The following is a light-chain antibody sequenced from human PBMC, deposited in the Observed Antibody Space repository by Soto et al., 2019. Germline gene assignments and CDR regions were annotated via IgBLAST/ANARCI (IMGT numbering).Light chain of an antibody. CDR1: QSISSY. CDR3: QQSYSTLWT. CDR2: AAS. Sequence: DIQMTQSPSSLSASVGGRVTITCRASQSISSYLNWYQQKPAKAPKLLIYAASSLQSGVPSRFSGSGSGTDFTLTISSLQPEDFATYYCQQSYSTLWTFGQGTKVDIK. J-gene: IGKJ1*01. V-gene: IGKV1-39*01.